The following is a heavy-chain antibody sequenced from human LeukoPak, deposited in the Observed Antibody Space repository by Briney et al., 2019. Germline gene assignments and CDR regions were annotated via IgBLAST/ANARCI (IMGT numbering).Heavy chain of an antibody. CDR2: ISYDGSNK. D-gene: IGHD3-10*01. J-gene: IGHJ4*02. CDR1: GFTFSSYG. Sequence: GRSLRPSCAASGFTFSSYGMHWVRQAPGKGLEWVAVISYDGSNKYYADSVKGRFTISRDNSKNTLYLQMNSPRAEDTAVYYCAKQRPYYGSGSSLYFDYWGQGTLVTVSS. CDR3: AKQRPYYGSGSSLYFDY. V-gene: IGHV3-30*18.